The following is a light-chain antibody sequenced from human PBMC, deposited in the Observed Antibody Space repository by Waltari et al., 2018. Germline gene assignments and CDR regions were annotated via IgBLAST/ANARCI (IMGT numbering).Light chain of an antibody. V-gene: IGKV3-15*01. Sequence: EIVMTQSPATLSVSPGDSATVPCRASQSVSNKVAWYQQKPGQAPRLLIYGASTRSIGIPARFSGSGSGTEFTLTISSLQSEDFAVYYCQQYNNWPLTFGGGTKVEIK. J-gene: IGKJ4*01. CDR3: QQYNNWPLT. CDR1: QSVSNK. CDR2: GAS.